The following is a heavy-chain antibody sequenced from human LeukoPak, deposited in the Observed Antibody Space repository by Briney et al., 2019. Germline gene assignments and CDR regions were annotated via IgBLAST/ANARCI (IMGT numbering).Heavy chain of an antibody. J-gene: IGHJ4*02. D-gene: IGHD6-19*01. Sequence: GGSLRLSCAASEFSVGSNYMTWVRQAPGKGLEWVSLIYSGGSTYYADSVKGRFTISRDNSKNTLYLQMNSLRAEDTAVYYCAKDTAVAGTFYFDYWGQGTLVTVSS. CDR1: EFSVGSNY. CDR2: IYSGGST. CDR3: AKDTAVAGTFYFDY. V-gene: IGHV3-53*01.